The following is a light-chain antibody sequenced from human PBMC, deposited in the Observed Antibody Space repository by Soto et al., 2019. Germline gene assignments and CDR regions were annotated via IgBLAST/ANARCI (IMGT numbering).Light chain of an antibody. CDR3: QQRSNWPSIT. CDR1: QSVSSY. J-gene: IGKJ5*01. CDR2: DAS. V-gene: IGKV3-11*01. Sequence: EIVLTHSPAARSLSPGERATLSCSASQSVSSYLAWYQQKPGQAPRLLIYDASNRATGIPARFSGSGSGTDFTLTISSLEPEDFAVYYCQQRSNWPSITFGQGTRLEIK.